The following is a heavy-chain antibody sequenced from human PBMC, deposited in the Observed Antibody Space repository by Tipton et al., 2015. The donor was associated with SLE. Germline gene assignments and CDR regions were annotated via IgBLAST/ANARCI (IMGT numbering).Heavy chain of an antibody. V-gene: IGHV4-4*09. CDR3: ATGGSIVGPIRYFDY. J-gene: IGHJ4*02. D-gene: IGHD1-26*01. CDR1: GGSISSYF. CDR2: IHTSGST. Sequence: GLVKPSETLSLTCTVSGGSISSYFWSWIRQPPGKGLEWIGYIHTSGSTNYNPSLRSRVTISVDTSKKQFSLNLSSVTAADTAVYYCATGGSIVGPIRYFDYWGQGTLVTVSS.